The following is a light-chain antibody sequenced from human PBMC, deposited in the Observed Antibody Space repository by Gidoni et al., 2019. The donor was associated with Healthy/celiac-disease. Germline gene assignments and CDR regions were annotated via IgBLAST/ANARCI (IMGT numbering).Light chain of an antibody. J-gene: IGKJ1*01. Sequence: ENVLTQSPGTLSLSPGERATLSCRASQSVSSSYLAWYQQKPGQAPRLLIYGASSRATGIPDRFSGSGSGTDFTLTISRLDPEDFAVYYCQQYGSSPWTFGQGTKVEIK. CDR3: QQYGSSPWT. CDR1: QSVSSSY. CDR2: GAS. V-gene: IGKV3-20*01.